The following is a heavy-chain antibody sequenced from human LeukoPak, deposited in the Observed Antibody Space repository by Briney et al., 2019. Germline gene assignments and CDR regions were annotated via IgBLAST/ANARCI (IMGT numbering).Heavy chain of an antibody. CDR2: IYYSGST. D-gene: IGHD6-13*01. Sequence: SETLSLTCTVSGGSIRSYYWSWIRQPPGKGLEWIGYIYYSGSTNYNPSLKSRVTISVDTSKNQFSLKLSSVTAADTAVYYCARGAAAATGYYYYYGMDVWGQGTTVTVSS. CDR1: GGSIRSYY. J-gene: IGHJ6*02. CDR3: ARGAAAATGYYYYYGMDV. V-gene: IGHV4-59*01.